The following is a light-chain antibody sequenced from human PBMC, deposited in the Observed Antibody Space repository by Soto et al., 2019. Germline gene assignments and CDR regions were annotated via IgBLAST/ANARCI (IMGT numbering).Light chain of an antibody. CDR3: CSYAGSYTHV. J-gene: IGLJ1*01. CDR2: DVI. CDR1: SSDIGGYNY. V-gene: IGLV2-11*01. Sequence: QSALTQPRSVSGSPGQSVTISCTGTSSDIGGYNYVSWYQQHPGKAPKLMIYDVIKRPSGVPERFSGSKSGNTASLTIYGLQAEDEADYYCCSYAGSYTHVFGTGTKVTVL.